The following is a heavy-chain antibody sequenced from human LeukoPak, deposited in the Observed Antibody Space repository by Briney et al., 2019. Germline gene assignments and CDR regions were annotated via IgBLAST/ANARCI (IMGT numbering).Heavy chain of an antibody. CDR2: INHSGST. D-gene: IGHD3-22*01. CDR3: ARGRRNYYDSSGYFYY. J-gene: IGHJ4*02. Sequence: PSETLSLTCAVYGGSFSGYYWSWIRQPPGKGLEWIGEINHSGSTNYNPSLKSRVTISVDTSKNQFSLKLSSVTAADTAVYYCARGRRNYYDSSGYFYYWGQGTLVTVSS. CDR1: GGSFSGYY. V-gene: IGHV4-34*01.